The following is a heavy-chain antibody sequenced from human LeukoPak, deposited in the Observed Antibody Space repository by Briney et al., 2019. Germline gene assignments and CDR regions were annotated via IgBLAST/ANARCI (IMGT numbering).Heavy chain of an antibody. CDR1: GGSISSYY. Sequence: SETLSLTCTVSGGSISSYYWSWIRQPAGKGLEWIGRIYTSGGTNYNPSLKSRVTMSVDTSKNQFSLKLSSVTAADTAVYYCARVNIVVVPAAMTTPFGAFDIWGQGTMVTVSS. CDR2: IYTSGGT. CDR3: ARVNIVVVPAAMTTPFGAFDI. D-gene: IGHD2-2*01. J-gene: IGHJ3*02. V-gene: IGHV4-4*07.